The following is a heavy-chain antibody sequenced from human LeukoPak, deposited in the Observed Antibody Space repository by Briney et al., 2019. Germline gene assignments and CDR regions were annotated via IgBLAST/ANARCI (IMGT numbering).Heavy chain of an antibody. J-gene: IGHJ4*02. CDR2: ISAYNGNT. Sequence: GASVKVSCKPSGYTFTSYGINWVGQAPGQGGEWMGWISAYNGNTNYAHKLQGRTNHTTDTTTSTAYIDLRSLRSDDTAVYYCARLVEDYFNSASYFSYFDFWGQGTLVTVSS. D-gene: IGHD3-10*01. V-gene: IGHV1-18*01. CDR1: GYTFTSYG. CDR3: ARLVEDYFNSASYFSYFDF.